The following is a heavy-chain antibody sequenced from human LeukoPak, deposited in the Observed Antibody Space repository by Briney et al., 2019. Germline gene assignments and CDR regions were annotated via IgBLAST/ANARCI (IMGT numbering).Heavy chain of an antibody. CDR2: IYYSGST. CDR3: ARDFWRVVAATGEYYYYGMDV. D-gene: IGHD2-15*01. J-gene: IGHJ6*02. Sequence: PSQTLSLTCTVSGGSISSGGYYWRWIRQHPGKGLEWIGYIYYSGSTYYNPSLKSRVTISVDTSKNQFSLKLSSVTAADTAVYYCARDFWRVVAATGEYYYYGMDVWGQGTTVTVSS. V-gene: IGHV4-31*03. CDR1: GGSISSGGYY.